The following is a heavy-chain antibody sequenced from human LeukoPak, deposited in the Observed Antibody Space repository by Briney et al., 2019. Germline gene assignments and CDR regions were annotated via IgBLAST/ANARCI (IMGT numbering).Heavy chain of an antibody. Sequence: GGSLRLSCAASGFTFSSYGMSWVRRAPGKGLEWVSSIDSSSNYIYYADSVKGRFTISRDNAKNSLYLQMNSLRAEDRAVYYCARGNTLLYDYWGQGTLVAVSS. CDR3: ARGNTLLYDY. CDR1: GFTFSSYG. J-gene: IGHJ4*02. V-gene: IGHV3-21*01. CDR2: IDSSSNYI. D-gene: IGHD2-15*01.